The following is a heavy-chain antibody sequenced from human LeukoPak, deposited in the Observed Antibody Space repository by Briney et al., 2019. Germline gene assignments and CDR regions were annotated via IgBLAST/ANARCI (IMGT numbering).Heavy chain of an antibody. Sequence: PSETLSLTCAVSGYSISSGYYWSWIRQPPGKGLEWIGEINHSGSTNYNPSLKSRVTISVDTSKNQFSLKLSSVTAADTAVYYCARGPPVGYCSSTSCRDPKRSAFDIWGQGTMVTVSS. V-gene: IGHV4-34*01. D-gene: IGHD2-2*01. CDR2: INHSGST. J-gene: IGHJ3*02. CDR1: GYSISSGYY. CDR3: ARGPPVGYCSSTSCRDPKRSAFDI.